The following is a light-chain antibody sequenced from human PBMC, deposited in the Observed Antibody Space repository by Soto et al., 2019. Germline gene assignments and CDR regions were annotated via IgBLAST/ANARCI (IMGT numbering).Light chain of an antibody. CDR2: GAS. J-gene: IGKJ3*01. CDR3: QQYGSSPPFT. Sequence: EIVLTQSPGTLSLSPGERATLSCRASQSVSSIYFAWYQQKTGQAPRLLIYGASSSATGIPDRFSGRGSGTDFTLTISRLEPEDFAVYYCQQYGSSPPFTFGPGTKVDIK. V-gene: IGKV3-20*01. CDR1: QSVSSIY.